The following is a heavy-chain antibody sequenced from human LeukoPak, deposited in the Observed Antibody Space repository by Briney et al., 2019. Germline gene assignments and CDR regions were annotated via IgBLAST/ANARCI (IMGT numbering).Heavy chain of an antibody. V-gene: IGHV4-4*09. CDR3: VGSPNQDLFHY. CDR1: GVSINSHY. CDR2: IYGSGRT. Sequence: PSETLSLTCTVSGVSINSHYLNWIRQPPGKGLEWIGYIYGSGRTNYNPSLKSRVTMSVDTSKSQYSLRLSSVTAADTAVYYCVGSPNQDLFHYWGQGPLVTVSS. J-gene: IGHJ4*02. D-gene: IGHD1-14*01.